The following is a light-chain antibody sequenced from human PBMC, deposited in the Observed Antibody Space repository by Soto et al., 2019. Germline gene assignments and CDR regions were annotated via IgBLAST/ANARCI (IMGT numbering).Light chain of an antibody. CDR2: EVT. CDR3: SSYAGSNKFMV. CDR1: SSDVGGYNY. Sequence: QSALTQPPSASGSPGQSVTISCTGTSSDVGGYNYVSWYQQHPGKAPKLMIYEVTKRPSGVPNRFSASKSGNTASLTVSGLQAEDEADYYCSSYAGSNKFMVFGGGTKVTVL. J-gene: IGLJ2*01. V-gene: IGLV2-8*01.